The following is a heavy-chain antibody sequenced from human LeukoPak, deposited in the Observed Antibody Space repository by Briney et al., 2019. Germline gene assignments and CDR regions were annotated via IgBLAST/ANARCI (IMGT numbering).Heavy chain of an antibody. CDR1: GFTVSSNY. D-gene: IGHD3-3*01. J-gene: IGHJ4*02. CDR2: IYSGGST. CDR3: ARESSRFGVVTYRDLDY. V-gene: IGHV3-53*01. Sequence: TGGSLRLSCAASGFTVSSNYMSWVRQAPGKGLGWVSVIYSGGSTYYADSVKGRFTISRDNAKNTPYLQMNSLRAEDTAVYYCARESSRFGVVTYRDLDYWGQGTLVTVSS.